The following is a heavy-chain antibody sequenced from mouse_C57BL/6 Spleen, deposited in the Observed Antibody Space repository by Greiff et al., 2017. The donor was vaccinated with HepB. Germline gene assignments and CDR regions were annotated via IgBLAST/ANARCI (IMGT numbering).Heavy chain of an antibody. V-gene: IGHV6-3*01. D-gene: IGHD2-4*01. Sequence: EVKLVESGGGLVQPGGSMKLSCVASGFTFSNYWMNWVRQSPEKGLEWVAQIRLKSDNYATHYAESVKGRFTISRDDSKSSVYLQMNNLRAEDTGIYYCTDDYDYDGGFDDWGQGTTLTVSS. CDR3: TDDYDYDGGFDD. J-gene: IGHJ2*01. CDR1: GFTFSNYW. CDR2: IRLKSDNYAT.